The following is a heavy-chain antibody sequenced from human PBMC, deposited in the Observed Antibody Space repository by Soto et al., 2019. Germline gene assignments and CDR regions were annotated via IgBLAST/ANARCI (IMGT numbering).Heavy chain of an antibody. Sequence: QGQLVQSGAEVKKPGASVKVSCKASGYTFTSYGISWVRQAPGQGLEWMGWISAYNGNTNYAQKLQGRVTMTTDTSTSTAYMELRSLRSDDTAVYYCARPRTMEWLSYYYYYGMDVWVQGTTVTVSS. CDR1: GYTFTSYG. CDR2: ISAYNGNT. CDR3: ARPRTMEWLSYYYYYGMDV. J-gene: IGHJ6*02. D-gene: IGHD3-3*01. V-gene: IGHV1-18*01.